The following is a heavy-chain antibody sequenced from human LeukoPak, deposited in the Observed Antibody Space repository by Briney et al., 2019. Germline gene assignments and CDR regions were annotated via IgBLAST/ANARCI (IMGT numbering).Heavy chain of an antibody. CDR1: GGSFSGYY. V-gene: IGHV4-34*01. CDR2: INHSGST. Sequence: SETLSLTCAVYGGSFSGYYWSWIRQPPGKGLEWIGEINHSGSTNYNPPLKSRVTISVDTSKIQFSLKLSSVTAADTAVYYCARAQADSSSGPDAMDVWGQGTTVTVSS. J-gene: IGHJ6*02. D-gene: IGHD6-6*01. CDR3: ARAQADSSSGPDAMDV.